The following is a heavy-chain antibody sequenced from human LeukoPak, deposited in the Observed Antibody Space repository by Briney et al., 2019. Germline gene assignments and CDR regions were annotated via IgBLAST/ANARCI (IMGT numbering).Heavy chain of an antibody. CDR2: INPNSGDT. J-gene: IGHJ4*02. V-gene: IGHV1-2*02. Sequence: GASVKVSCKASGYTFSGYYMHWVRQAPGQGLEWMGWINPNSGDTNYAQKFQGRVTMTSDTSISTAYMELRRLTSDDTAVYYCARERRAWGEDFWGQGTLVTVSS. CDR3: ARERRAWGEDF. D-gene: IGHD3-16*01. CDR1: GYTFSGYY.